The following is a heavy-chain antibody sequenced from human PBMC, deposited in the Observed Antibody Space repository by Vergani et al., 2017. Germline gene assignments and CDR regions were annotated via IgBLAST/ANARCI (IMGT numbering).Heavy chain of an antibody. CDR2: INHSVST. CDR1: GGSFGGYY. V-gene: IGHV4-34*01. D-gene: IGHD2-15*01. Sequence: QVQLQQWGAGLLKPSETLSLTCAVYGGSFGGYYWSWIRQPPGKGLEWIGEINHSVSTNYNPSLKSLGTISVDTSKNQFSLKLSSVTAADTAVYYCAREGYCSGGSCYSKGSTADYWGQGTLVTVSS. J-gene: IGHJ4*02. CDR3: AREGYCSGGSCYSKGSTADY.